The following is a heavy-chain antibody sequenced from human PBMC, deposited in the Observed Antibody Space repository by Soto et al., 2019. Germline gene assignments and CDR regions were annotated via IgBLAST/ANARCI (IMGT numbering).Heavy chain of an antibody. CDR1: GFSISKYW. J-gene: IGHJ4*02. Sequence: GGSLRLSCEASGFSISKYWMHWVRQVPGTGPVWVSRINAEGTSTAYADSVRGRFTISRDNAKNTLYLQMNSLRVEDTALYYCARDLATEDYWGQGTLVTLSS. CDR3: ARDLATEDY. V-gene: IGHV3-74*01. D-gene: IGHD5-12*01. CDR2: INAEGTST.